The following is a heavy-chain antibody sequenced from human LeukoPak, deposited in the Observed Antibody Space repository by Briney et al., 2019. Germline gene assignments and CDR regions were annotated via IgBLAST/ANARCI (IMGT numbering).Heavy chain of an antibody. V-gene: IGHV3-21*01. CDR2: ISSSSSYI. CDR1: GFTFSSYS. D-gene: IGHD6-13*01. CDR3: ARQERYSSSRSLDY. Sequence: PGGSLRLSCAASGFTFSSYSMNWVRQAPGKGLEWVSSISSSSSYIYYVDSVKGRFTISRDNAKNSLYLQMNSLRAEDTAVYYCARQERYSSSRSLDYWGQGTLVTVSS. J-gene: IGHJ4*02.